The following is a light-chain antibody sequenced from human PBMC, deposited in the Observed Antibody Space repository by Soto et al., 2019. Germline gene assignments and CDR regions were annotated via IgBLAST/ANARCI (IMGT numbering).Light chain of an antibody. CDR2: DAS. V-gene: IGKV3-11*01. J-gene: IGKJ2*01. CDR3: QHRFNWPRFT. CDR1: QSVSSY. Sequence: EIVLTQSPATLSLSPGERATLSCRASQSVSSYLAWYQQKPGQAPRLLNYDASNRATGIPARFSGGGSGTDFTLSISSLEPEDFAVYYCQHRFNWPRFTFGQGTKLEIK.